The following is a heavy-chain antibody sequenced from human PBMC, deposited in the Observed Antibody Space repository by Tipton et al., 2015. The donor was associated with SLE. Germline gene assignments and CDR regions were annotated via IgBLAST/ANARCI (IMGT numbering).Heavy chain of an antibody. J-gene: IGHJ4*02. CDR3: AKGEDIVLMVYAGFDY. V-gene: IGHV3-23*01. Sequence: SLRLSCAASGFTFSSYAMSWVRQAPGKGLEWVSAISGSGGSTYYADSVKGRFTISRDNSKNTLYLQMNSLRAKDTAVYYCAKGEDIVLMVYAGFDYWGQGTLVTVSS. D-gene: IGHD2-8*01. CDR2: ISGSGGST. CDR1: GFTFSSYA.